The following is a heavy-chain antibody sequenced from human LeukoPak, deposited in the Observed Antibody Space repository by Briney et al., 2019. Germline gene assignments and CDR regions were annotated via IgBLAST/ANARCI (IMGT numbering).Heavy chain of an antibody. CDR2: ISDSGGST. J-gene: IGHJ4*02. V-gene: IGHV3-23*01. D-gene: IGHD3-10*01. CDR3: AKVWWGERTVDY. Sequence: GRSLRLSCAASGFTFSSYAMSWVRQAPGKGLEWVSLISDSGGSTYYADSVKGRFTISRDNSKNTLYLQMNSLSAEDTAVYYCAKVWWGERTVDYWGQGTLVTVPS. CDR1: GFTFSSYA.